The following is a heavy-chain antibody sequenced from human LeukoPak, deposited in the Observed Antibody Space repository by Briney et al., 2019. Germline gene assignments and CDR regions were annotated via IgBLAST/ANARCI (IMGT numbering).Heavy chain of an antibody. V-gene: IGHV3-53*01. CDR1: GFTVSSNY. Sequence: GGSLRLSCAASGFTVSSNYMSWVRQAPGKGLEWVSLIYKGGSTYYADSVKGRSTISRDNSKNTLYVQMNSLRAEDTAVYYCARRAGAYSHPYDYWGQGTLVTVSS. J-gene: IGHJ4*02. CDR2: IYKGGST. D-gene: IGHD4/OR15-4a*01. CDR3: ARRAGAYSHPYDY.